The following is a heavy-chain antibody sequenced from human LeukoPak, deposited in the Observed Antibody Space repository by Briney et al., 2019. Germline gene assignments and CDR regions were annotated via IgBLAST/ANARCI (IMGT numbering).Heavy chain of an antibody. Sequence: GASVKVSCKASGVTFSRLVVSWVRQAPGQGLEWMGWINPNSGETHYVQKFQGWVTMTSDTSISTAYLELYRLTFDDTAFYYCTRDFSYSAYEAPFDNWGQGTLVTVSS. CDR3: TRDFSYSAYEAPFDN. CDR1: GVTFSRLV. V-gene: IGHV1-2*04. D-gene: IGHD5-12*01. J-gene: IGHJ4*02. CDR2: INPNSGET.